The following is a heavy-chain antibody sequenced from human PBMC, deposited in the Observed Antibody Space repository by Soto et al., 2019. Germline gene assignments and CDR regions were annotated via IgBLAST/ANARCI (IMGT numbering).Heavy chain of an antibody. CDR1: GFTSSSYA. Sequence: LRLSCAASGFTSSSYAMHWVRQAPGKGLEWVAVISYDGSNKYYADSVKGRFTISRDNSKNTLYLQMNSLRAEDTAVYYCASGPVYLEWLNWFDPWGQGTLVTVSS. J-gene: IGHJ5*02. D-gene: IGHD3-3*01. CDR2: ISYDGSNK. V-gene: IGHV3-30-3*01. CDR3: ASGPVYLEWLNWFDP.